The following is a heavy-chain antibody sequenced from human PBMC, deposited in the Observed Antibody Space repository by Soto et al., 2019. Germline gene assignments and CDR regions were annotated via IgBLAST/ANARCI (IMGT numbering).Heavy chain of an antibody. V-gene: IGHV3-30*18. D-gene: IGHD1-26*01. Sequence: GGALRPSSAATGFTFSSYGMYWVRHAPGKGLEWVAVISYDGSSKYYADSVKGRLTISRDNSENTLYLQMNSLRAEDTAVYYCAKGSIVGATKDWFDPWGQGTLVTVSS. CDR1: GFTFSSYG. CDR2: ISYDGSSK. J-gene: IGHJ5*02. CDR3: AKGSIVGATKDWFDP.